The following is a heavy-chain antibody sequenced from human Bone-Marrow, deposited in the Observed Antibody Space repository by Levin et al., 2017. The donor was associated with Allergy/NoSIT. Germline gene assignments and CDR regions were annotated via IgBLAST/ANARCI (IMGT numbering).Heavy chain of an antibody. D-gene: IGHD5-18*01. CDR3: ARARGYTYGLTYSGMDV. V-gene: IGHV4-59*01. CDR1: GGSISSYY. CDR2: IYHSGST. J-gene: IGHJ6*02. Sequence: GSLRLSCTVSGGSISSYYWNWIRQPPGKGLEWIGYIYHSGSTNYNPSLKSRVSISIDASRNEVSLKVSSVTAADTAVYYCARARGYTYGLTYSGMDVWGQGTTVTVSS.